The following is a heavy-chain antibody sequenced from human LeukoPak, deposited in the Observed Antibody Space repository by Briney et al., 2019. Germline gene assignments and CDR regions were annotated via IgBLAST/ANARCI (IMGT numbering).Heavy chain of an antibody. CDR3: AKVPEIHSSGWADYFDY. D-gene: IGHD6-19*01. CDR1: GFTFDDYA. J-gene: IGHJ4*02. Sequence: GGSLRLSCAASGFTFDDYAMHWVRQAPGKGLEWVSGISWNSGSIGYADSVKGRFTISRDNAKNSLYLQMNSLRAEDTALYYCAKVPEIHSSGWADYFDYWGQGTLVTVSS. V-gene: IGHV3-9*01. CDR2: ISWNSGSI.